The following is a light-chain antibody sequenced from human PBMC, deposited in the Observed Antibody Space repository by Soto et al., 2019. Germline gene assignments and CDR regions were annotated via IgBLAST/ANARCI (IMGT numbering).Light chain of an antibody. Sequence: QSALTQPASVSGSPGQSITISCTGTNSDVGGFHYVSWYQQHPGKAPKLMIYEVSNRPSGVSNRFSGSKSGNTASLTISGLQAEDEADYYCTSYTVSTTVVFGGGTQLTVL. CDR3: TSYTVSTTVV. CDR2: EVS. V-gene: IGLV2-14*01. CDR1: NSDVGGFHY. J-gene: IGLJ2*01.